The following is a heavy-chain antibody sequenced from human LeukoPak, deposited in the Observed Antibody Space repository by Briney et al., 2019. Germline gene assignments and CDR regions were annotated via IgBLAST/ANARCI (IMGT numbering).Heavy chain of an antibody. Sequence: SETLSLTCTVSGGSISSYYWSWIRQPPGKGLEWIGYIYTSGSTNYNPSLKSRVTISVDTSKNQFSLKLSSVTAADTAVYYCARPRSPCSGGSCHTRRYWYFDLWGRGTLVTVSS. CDR1: GGSISSYY. CDR3: ARPRSPCSGGSCHTRRYWYFDL. V-gene: IGHV4-4*09. CDR2: IYTSGST. J-gene: IGHJ2*01. D-gene: IGHD2-15*01.